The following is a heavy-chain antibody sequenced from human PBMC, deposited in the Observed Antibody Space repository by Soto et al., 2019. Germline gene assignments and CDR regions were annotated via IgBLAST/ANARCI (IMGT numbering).Heavy chain of an antibody. D-gene: IGHD4-17*01. J-gene: IGHJ6*02. CDR2: ISSDSRRYI. Sequence: DVQLVESGGGLVKPGGSLRLSCAASGFTFSSYSMNWVRQAPGKGLEWVSSISSDSRRYIYYADSGKGRFTISRDNAKSSLYLQVNSLRAEDTAVYYCARKGYGDYGGMDIWGQGTTVTVSS. CDR1: GFTFSSYS. CDR3: ARKGYGDYGGMDI. V-gene: IGHV3-21*01.